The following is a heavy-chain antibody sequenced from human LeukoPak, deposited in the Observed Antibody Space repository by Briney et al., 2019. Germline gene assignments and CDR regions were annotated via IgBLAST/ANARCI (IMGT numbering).Heavy chain of an antibody. CDR2: LAYDGTNK. V-gene: IGHV3-30*04. CDR1: GFTFASYA. CDR3: ARGGPLGDTNRFDF. Sequence: GGSLRLSCAASGFTFASYAMHWVRQPPGKGLEWVTLLAYDGTNKQYADSVEGRFTISRDNSQNKVDLHMDSLRAEDTAVYYCARGGPLGDTNRFDFWGQGILVTVSS. J-gene: IGHJ4*02. D-gene: IGHD1-14*01.